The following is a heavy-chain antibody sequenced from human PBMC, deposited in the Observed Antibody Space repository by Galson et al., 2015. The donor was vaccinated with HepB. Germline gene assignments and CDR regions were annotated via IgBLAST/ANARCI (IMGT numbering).Heavy chain of an antibody. CDR1: GFTFSLYW. V-gene: IGHV3-7*03. CDR2: INSHGSAT. CDR3: ARESTWKLDY. D-gene: IGHD2/OR15-2a*01. J-gene: IGHJ4*02. Sequence: SLRLSCAAFGFTFSLYWMAWVRQAPGKRLEWVANINSHGSATSYVDSVKGRFIVSRDNAGNSLFLQMNSLRADDTAVYYCARESTWKLDYWGRGTLVTVSS.